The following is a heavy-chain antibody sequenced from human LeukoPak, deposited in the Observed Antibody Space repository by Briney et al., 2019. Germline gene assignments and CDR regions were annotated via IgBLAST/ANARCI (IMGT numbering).Heavy chain of an antibody. CDR3: ARDLSGVTGYTYGRGIDY. J-gene: IGHJ4*02. V-gene: IGHV3-21*01. CDR2: ISSTGSNI. CDR1: GFIFSTYS. Sequence: PGGSLRLSCAASGFIFSTYSMDWVRQAPGKGLEWVSSISSTGSNIDYADSVRGRFTISRDNAKNSLYLQIHTLRPEDTAVYYCARDLSGVTGYTYGRGIDYWGQGTLVTVSS. D-gene: IGHD5-18*01.